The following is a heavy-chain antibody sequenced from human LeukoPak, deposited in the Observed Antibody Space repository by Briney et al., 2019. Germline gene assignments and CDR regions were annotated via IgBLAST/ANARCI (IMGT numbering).Heavy chain of an antibody. V-gene: IGHV3-48*03. Sequence: GGSLRLSCAASGFTFSSYEMNWVRQAPGKGLEWVSYISSSGSTIYYADSVKGRFTISRDNAKNSLYLQMNSLRAEDTAVYYCASYRGWISYFDYWGQGTLVTVSS. D-gene: IGHD6-19*01. CDR3: ASYRGWISYFDY. CDR1: GFTFSSYE. J-gene: IGHJ4*02. CDR2: ISSSGSTI.